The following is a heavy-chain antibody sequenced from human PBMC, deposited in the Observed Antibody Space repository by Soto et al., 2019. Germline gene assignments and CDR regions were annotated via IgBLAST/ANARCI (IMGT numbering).Heavy chain of an antibody. J-gene: IGHJ6*02. D-gene: IGHD3-3*01. CDR3: ARGGLRFLEWLSESYGMDV. CDR2: INHSGTT. CDR1: GGSFSGYY. Sequence: QVQLQQWGAGLLKPSETLSLTCAVYGGSFSGYYWSWIRQPPGKGLEWIGEINHSGTTNYNSSLKSRVTISVDTSKNQIYLKLSSVTAADAAVYYCARGGLRFLEWLSESYGMDVWGQGTTVTVPS. V-gene: IGHV4-34*01.